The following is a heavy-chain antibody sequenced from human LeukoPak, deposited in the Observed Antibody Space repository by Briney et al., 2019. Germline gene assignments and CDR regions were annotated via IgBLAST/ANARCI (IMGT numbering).Heavy chain of an antibody. Sequence: GGSLRLSCAASGFTFDDYAMHWARQAPGKGLEWVSGISWNSGDIGYADSVKGRFTISRDNAKNSLYLQMNSLRAEDTALYYCVKDSGTNYDSRGFLPHFDYWGQGTLVTVSS. CDR3: VKDSGTNYDSRGFLPHFDY. CDR2: ISWNSGDI. V-gene: IGHV3-9*01. J-gene: IGHJ4*02. CDR1: GFTFDDYA. D-gene: IGHD3-22*01.